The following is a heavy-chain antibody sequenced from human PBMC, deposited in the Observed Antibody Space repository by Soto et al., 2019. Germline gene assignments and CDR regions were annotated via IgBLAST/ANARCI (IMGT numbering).Heavy chain of an antibody. Sequence: QVQLVESGGGVVQPGRSLRLSCAASGFTFSSYAMHWVRQAPGKGLEWVAVISYDGSNKYYSDSVKGRFTISRENYKNTLYLQMNSLRAEDTAVYYCARDAMIVVVTAYYFDYWGQGTLVTVSS. D-gene: IGHD3-22*01. CDR2: ISYDGSNK. CDR3: ARDAMIVVVTAYYFDY. CDR1: GFTFSSYA. V-gene: IGHV3-30-3*01. J-gene: IGHJ4*02.